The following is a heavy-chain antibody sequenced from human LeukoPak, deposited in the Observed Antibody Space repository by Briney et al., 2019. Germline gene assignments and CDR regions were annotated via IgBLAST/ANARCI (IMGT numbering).Heavy chain of an antibody. CDR1: GFSFSTYW. D-gene: IGHD6-13*01. Sequence: GRSLRLSCAASGFSFSTYWMSWVRQAPGKGLEWVANINQDGGEEYYVDSVKGRFTISRDNAKNSLYLQMNSLRAEDTAVYYCAKNQQLWRSFDLWGRGTLLTVSS. CDR3: AKNQQLWRSFDL. CDR2: INQDGGEE. V-gene: IGHV3-7*01. J-gene: IGHJ2*01.